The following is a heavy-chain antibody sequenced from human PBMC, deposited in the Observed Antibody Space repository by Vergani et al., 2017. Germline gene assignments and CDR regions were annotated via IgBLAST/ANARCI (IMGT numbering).Heavy chain of an antibody. J-gene: IGHJ4*02. Sequence: QVQLQESGPGLVKPSETLSLTCTVSGYSISSGYYWGWLRQPAGKGLEWIGRLCPSGSTNYKPSLKSRVTMSIDTSKNQFSLKLTSVTAADTAVYYCATGAGPFDIWGQGTLVTVSS. CDR1: GYSISSGYY. V-gene: IGHV4-38-2*02. CDR3: ATGAGPFDI. CDR2: LCPSGST. D-gene: IGHD7-27*01.